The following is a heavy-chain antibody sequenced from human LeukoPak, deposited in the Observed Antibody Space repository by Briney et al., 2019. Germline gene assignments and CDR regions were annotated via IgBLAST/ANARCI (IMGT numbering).Heavy chain of an antibody. CDR1: GFTFSSYA. D-gene: IGHD3-22*01. Sequence: GGSLRLSCAASGFTFSSYAVHWVRQAPGKGLEWVAVISYDGSNKYYADSVKGRFTISRDNSKNTLYLQMNSLRPDDTAVYYCAKGSTYYYDSTWFDPWGQGTLVTVSS. J-gene: IGHJ5*02. CDR3: AKGSTYYYDSTWFDP. CDR2: ISYDGSNK. V-gene: IGHV3-30*04.